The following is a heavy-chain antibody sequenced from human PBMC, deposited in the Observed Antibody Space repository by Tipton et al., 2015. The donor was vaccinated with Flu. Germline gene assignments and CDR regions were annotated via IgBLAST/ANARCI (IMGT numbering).Heavy chain of an antibody. CDR2: IYYSGST. D-gene: IGHD3-3*01. CDR3: ARDTIFGVAH. Sequence: TLSLTCTVSGGSIGVTTYYWGWIRQPPGKGLEWIGSIYYSGSTYYNPSLKSRVTISVDTSKNQFSLKLSSVTAADTAVYYCARDTIFGVAHWGQGTLVTVSS. V-gene: IGHV4-39*07. J-gene: IGHJ4*02. CDR1: GGSIGVTTYY.